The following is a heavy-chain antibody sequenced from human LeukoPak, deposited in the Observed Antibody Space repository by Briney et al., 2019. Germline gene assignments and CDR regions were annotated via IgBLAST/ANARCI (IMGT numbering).Heavy chain of an antibody. CDR1: GFTFSDYA. CDR3: ATDRERDPSVYYLV. CDR2: ISDDGSGT. V-gene: IGHV3-23*01. J-gene: IGHJ4*02. Sequence: QAGGSLRLSCAASGFTFSDYAMSWVRQAPGQGLEWVSSISDDGSGTYYADSVKGRFTISRDNSKNTLSLQIDSLRAEDSAVYYCATDRERDPSVYYLVGGQGTLITVSS. D-gene: IGHD3-22*01.